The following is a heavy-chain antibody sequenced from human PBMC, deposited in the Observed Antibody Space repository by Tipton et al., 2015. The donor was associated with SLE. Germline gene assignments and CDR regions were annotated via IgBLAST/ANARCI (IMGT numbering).Heavy chain of an antibody. CDR3: ARDGDGGSGSYDAFDI. V-gene: IGHV4-59*11. Sequence: TLSLTCTVSGGSISSHYWSWIRQPPGKGLEWVGYIYYSGSTNYNPSLKSRVPISVDTSKNQFSLKLSSVTAADTAVYYCARDGDGGSGSYDAFDIWGQGTMVTVSS. D-gene: IGHD3-10*01. CDR2: IYYSGST. J-gene: IGHJ3*02. CDR1: GGSISSHY.